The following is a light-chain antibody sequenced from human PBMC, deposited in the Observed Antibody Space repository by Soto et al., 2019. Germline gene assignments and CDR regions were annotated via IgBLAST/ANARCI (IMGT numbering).Light chain of an antibody. CDR2: RND. Sequence: QTVVTQPPSASGTPGQRVTLTCSGSSSNIESNYVYWYQQVPGTAPRLLIYRNDQRLSGVPDRFSGSKSGASASLTISALRSEDEADYYCTVWDDSLRGRLFGGGTKLTVL. CDR3: TVWDDSLRGRL. V-gene: IGLV1-47*01. J-gene: IGLJ2*01. CDR1: SSNIESNY.